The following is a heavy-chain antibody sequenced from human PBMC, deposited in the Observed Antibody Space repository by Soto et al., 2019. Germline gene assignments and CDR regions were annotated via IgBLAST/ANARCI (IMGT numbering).Heavy chain of an antibody. CDR3: ARGDGGIAVASYYYYYGMDV. J-gene: IGHJ6*02. D-gene: IGHD6-19*01. CDR2: ISSSSSTI. Sequence: GGSLRLSCAASGFTFSSYSMNWVRQAPGKGLEWVSYISSSSSTIYYADSVKGRFTISRDNAKNSLYLQMNSLRDEDTAVYYCARGDGGIAVASYYYYYGMDVWGQGTTVTVSS. V-gene: IGHV3-48*02. CDR1: GFTFSSYS.